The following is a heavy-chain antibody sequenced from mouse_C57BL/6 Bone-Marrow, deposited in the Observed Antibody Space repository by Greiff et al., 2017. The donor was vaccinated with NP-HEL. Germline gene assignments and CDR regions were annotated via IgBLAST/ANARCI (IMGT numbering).Heavy chain of an antibody. V-gene: IGHV1-50*01. CDR1: GYTFTSYW. J-gene: IGHJ4*01. D-gene: IGHD2-2*01. CDR2: IDPSDSYT. CDR3: ARLGLRHYYAMDY. Sequence: VQLQQPGAELVKPGASVKLSCKASGYTFTSYWMQWVKQRPGQGLEWIGEIDPSDSYTNYNQKFKGKATLTVDTSSSTAYMQLSSLTSEDSAVYYCARLGLRHYYAMDYWGQGTSVTVSS.